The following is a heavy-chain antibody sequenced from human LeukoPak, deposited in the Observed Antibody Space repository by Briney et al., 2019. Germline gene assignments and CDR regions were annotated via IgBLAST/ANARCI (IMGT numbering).Heavy chain of an antibody. CDR2: IYSGGST. D-gene: IGHD6-19*01. V-gene: IGHV3-66*01. J-gene: IGHJ5*02. CDR3: AREWSSGLTRFDP. CDR1: GFTVSSNY. Sequence: GGSLRLSCAASGFTVSSNYMSWVRPAPGKGLEWGSVIYSGGSTYYADYVKGRFTISRDNSKNTLYLQMHSLRAEDTAVYFCAREWSSGLTRFDPWGQGTLVTVSS.